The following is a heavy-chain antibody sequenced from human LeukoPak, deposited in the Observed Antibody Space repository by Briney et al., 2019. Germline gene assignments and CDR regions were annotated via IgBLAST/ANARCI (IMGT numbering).Heavy chain of an antibody. V-gene: IGHV3-21*01. CDR1: GFTFSSYG. Sequence: PGGSLRLSCAASGFTFSSYGMHWVRQAPGKGLEWVSSISVRSNYIYYADSVRGRFRISRDDARDSLYLQMNSLRAEDTAVYYCVRLRRNSDTSGFYYYYDFWGQGTLVTVSS. CDR2: ISVRSNYI. CDR3: VRLRRNSDTSGFYYYYDF. D-gene: IGHD3-22*01. J-gene: IGHJ4*02.